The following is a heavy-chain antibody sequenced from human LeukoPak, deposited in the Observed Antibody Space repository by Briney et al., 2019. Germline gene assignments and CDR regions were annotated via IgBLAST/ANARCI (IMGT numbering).Heavy chain of an antibody. J-gene: IGHJ4*02. CDR2: IKSKSDGGTT. D-gene: IGHD3-10*01. CDR1: GFTFNNAW. Sequence: GGSLRPSCAASGFTFNNAWMTWVRQAPGRGLEWVGRIKSKSDGGTTDYAAPVKGRFTISRDDSKNTLYLEMNRLKTEDTAVYYCSTGPTRISMIRGVVITDYWGQGTLVTVSS. CDR3: STGPTRISMIRGVVITDY. V-gene: IGHV3-15*01.